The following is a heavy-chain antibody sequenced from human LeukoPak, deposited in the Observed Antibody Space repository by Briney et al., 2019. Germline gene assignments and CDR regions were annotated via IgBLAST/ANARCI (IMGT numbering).Heavy chain of an antibody. J-gene: IGHJ4*02. CDR3: ARDLPDS. V-gene: IGHV3-7*01. CDR2: IKEDGTKK. CDR1: GFTFSNYW. Sequence: QTGGSLRLSCAASGFTFSNYWMSWVRQAPGKGLEWVANIKEDGTKKYYVDSVKGRLTISRDNAKNSLYLQMDSLRAEDTAVYFCARDLPDSWGQGTLVTVSS.